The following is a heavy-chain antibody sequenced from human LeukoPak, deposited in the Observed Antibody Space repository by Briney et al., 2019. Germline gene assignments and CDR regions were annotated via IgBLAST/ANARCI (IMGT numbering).Heavy chain of an antibody. CDR2: INTGNGNT. J-gene: IGHJ1*01. CDR1: GYTFTNCG. Sequence: ASVKVSCKTSGYTFTNCGMHWVRQAPRQSLEWMGWINTGNGNTKSSQKFQDRVTLTRDTSASTAYMELNSLSSEDTAVYYCARVPLHDASGRYYPHWGQGTLVTVSS. CDR3: ARVPLHDASGRYYPH. V-gene: IGHV1-3*04. D-gene: IGHD3-22*01.